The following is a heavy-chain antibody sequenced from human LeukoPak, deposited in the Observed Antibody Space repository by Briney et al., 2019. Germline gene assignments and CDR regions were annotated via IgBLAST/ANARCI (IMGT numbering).Heavy chain of an antibody. J-gene: IGHJ1*01. V-gene: IGHV4-61*01. CDR2: IYYSGST. CDR1: GGSVSSGSYY. D-gene: IGHD6-19*01. Sequence: SETLSLTCTVSGGSVSSGSYYWSWIRQPPGTGLEWIGYIYYSGSTNYNPSLKSRVTISVDTSKNQFSLKLSSVTAADTAVYYCASWSSGWYEAEYFQHWGQGTLVTVSS. CDR3: ASWSSGWYEAEYFQH.